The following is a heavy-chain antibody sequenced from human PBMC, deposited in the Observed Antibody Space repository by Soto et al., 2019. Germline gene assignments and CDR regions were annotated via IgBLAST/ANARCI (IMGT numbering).Heavy chain of an antibody. CDR2: IYYSGST. CDR1: GGSISSGGYY. J-gene: IGHJ6*02. Sequence: SETLSLTCTVSGGSISSGGYYWSWIRQHPGNGLEWIGYIYYSGSTYYNPSLKSRVTISVDTSKNQFSLKLSSVTAADTAVYYCARGRYSSSWDYYYYYGMDVWGQGTTVTVS. CDR3: ARGRYSSSWDYYYYYGMDV. V-gene: IGHV4-31*03. D-gene: IGHD6-13*01.